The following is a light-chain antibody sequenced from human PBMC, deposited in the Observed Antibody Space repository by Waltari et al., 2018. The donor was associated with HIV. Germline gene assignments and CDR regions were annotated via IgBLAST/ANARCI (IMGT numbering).Light chain of an antibody. Sequence: QSALTQPASVSGSPGQSITISCTGTSRDVGGYDYVSWYQQHPGKAPKLMIYDVVKRPSGVSNRFSGSKSGDTASLTISGLQAEDEADYYCSSYTSSSKWVFGGGTTLTVL. V-gene: IGLV2-14*03. CDR1: SRDVGGYDY. CDR2: DVV. J-gene: IGLJ3*02. CDR3: SSYTSSSKWV.